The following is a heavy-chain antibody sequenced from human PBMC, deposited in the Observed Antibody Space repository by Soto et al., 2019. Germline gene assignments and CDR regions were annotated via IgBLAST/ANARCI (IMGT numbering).Heavy chain of an antibody. V-gene: IGHV3-30-3*01. J-gene: IGHJ6*02. CDR1: GFTFSSFE. D-gene: IGHD3-16*01. CDR2: ISYDGSNK. CDR3: ARDLQITIGTYYYYGMDV. Sequence: GGSLRLSCAASGFTFSSFEMNWVRQAPGKGLEWVAVISYDGSNKYYADSVKGRFTISRDNSKNTLYLQMNSLRAEDTAVYYCARDLQITIGTYYYYGMDVWGQGTTVTVSS.